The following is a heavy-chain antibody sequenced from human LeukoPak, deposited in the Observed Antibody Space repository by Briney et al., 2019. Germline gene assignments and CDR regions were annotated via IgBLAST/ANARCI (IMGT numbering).Heavy chain of an antibody. V-gene: IGHV3-33*01. J-gene: IGHJ4*02. CDR1: GFTFSSYG. D-gene: IGHD1-26*01. CDR3: ASGELLLEG. Sequence: GRSLRLSCAASGFTFSSYGMHWVRQAPGKGLGWVAVIWYDGSNKYYADSVKGRFTISRDNSKNTLYLQMNSLRAEDTAVYYCASGELLLEGWGQGTLVTVSS. CDR2: IWYDGSNK.